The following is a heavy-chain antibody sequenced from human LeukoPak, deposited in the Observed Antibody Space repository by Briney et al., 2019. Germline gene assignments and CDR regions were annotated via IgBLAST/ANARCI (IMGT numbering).Heavy chain of an antibody. CDR3: AIDPSWGTHS. V-gene: IGHV3-23*01. CDR1: GFTFSTYT. J-gene: IGHJ4*02. D-gene: IGHD7-27*01. Sequence: PGGSLRLSCAASGFTFSTYTMYWVRHPPGKRLEWVSIIGSSGGGIHYADSVKGRSTISRDNSKNALYLQMNSLRVEDTAVYYCAIDPSWGTHSWGQGVLVTVSS. CDR2: IGSSGGGI.